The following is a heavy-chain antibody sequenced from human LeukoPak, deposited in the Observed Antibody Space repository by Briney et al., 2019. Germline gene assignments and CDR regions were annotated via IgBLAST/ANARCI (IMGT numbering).Heavy chain of an antibody. CDR1: GYTFTGYY. D-gene: IGHD2-2*02. CDR3: ARDGPYCSSTSCYTFGY. Sequence: ASVKVSCKASGYTFTGYYMHWVRQAPGQGLEWMGRINPNSGGTNYAQKFQGRVTMTRDTSISTAYMELSRLRSDDTAVYYCARDGPYCSSTSCYTFGYWGQGTLVTVSS. J-gene: IGHJ4*02. CDR2: INPNSGGT. V-gene: IGHV1-2*06.